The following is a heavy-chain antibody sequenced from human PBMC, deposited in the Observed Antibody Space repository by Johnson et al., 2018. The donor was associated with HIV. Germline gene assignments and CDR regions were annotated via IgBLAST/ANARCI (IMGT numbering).Heavy chain of an antibody. J-gene: IGHJ3*02. Sequence: QVQLVESGGGLVKPGGSLRLSCAASGFTFSSYAMHWVRQAPGKGLEWVAVISYDGSNKYYADSVKGRFTISRDNSKHTLYLQMNSLRAEDTAVYYCARDRVPDAFDMWGQGTVVSVSS. D-gene: IGHD3-3*01. CDR1: GFTFSSYA. V-gene: IGHV3-30*14. CDR2: ISYDGSNK. CDR3: ARDRVPDAFDM.